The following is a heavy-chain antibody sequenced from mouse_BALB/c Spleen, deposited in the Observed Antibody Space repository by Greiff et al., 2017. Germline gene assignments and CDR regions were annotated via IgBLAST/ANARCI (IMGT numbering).Heavy chain of an antibody. CDR1: GYSITSGYY. J-gene: IGHJ3*01. CDR3: ARDGAWFAY. Sequence: EVKLQESGPGLVKPSQSLSLTCSVTGYSITSGYYWNWIRQFPGNKLEWMGYISYDGSNNYNPSLKNRISITRDTSKNQFVLKLNSVTTEDTATYYCARDGAWFAYWGQGTLVTVSA. CDR2: ISYDGSN. V-gene: IGHV3-6*02.